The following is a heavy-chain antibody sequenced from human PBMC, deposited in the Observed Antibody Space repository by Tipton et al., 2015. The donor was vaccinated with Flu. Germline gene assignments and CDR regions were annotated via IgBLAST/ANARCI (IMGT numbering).Heavy chain of an antibody. CDR2: INQDGSEI. D-gene: IGHD2-2*01. CDR3: AKRYCSSSTCYIPDAFDT. CDR1: GFTFSNYW. Sequence: GSLRLSCAASGFTFSNYWMHWVRQAPGKGLEWLANINQDGSEIYYVASVKGRFTISRNNDQRSLSLQMNSLRAEDTALYYCAKRYCSSSTCYIPDAFDTWGQGTVVTVSS. J-gene: IGHJ3*02. V-gene: IGHV3-7*03.